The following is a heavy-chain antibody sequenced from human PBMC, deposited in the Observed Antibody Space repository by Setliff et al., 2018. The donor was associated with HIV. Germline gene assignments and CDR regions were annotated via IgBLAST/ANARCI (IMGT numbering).Heavy chain of an antibody. D-gene: IGHD1-1*01. CDR1: GGSISSHY. CDR3: ARVTSSPGYFLDY. CDR2: IYYSGST. V-gene: IGHV4-59*11. J-gene: IGHJ4*02. Sequence: LSLTCTVSGGSISSHYWSWIRQPPGKGLEWIGSIYYSGSTNYNPSLKSRVTISVDTSKNQFSLKLSSVTAADTAVYYCARVTSSPGYFLDYWGQGTLVTVSS.